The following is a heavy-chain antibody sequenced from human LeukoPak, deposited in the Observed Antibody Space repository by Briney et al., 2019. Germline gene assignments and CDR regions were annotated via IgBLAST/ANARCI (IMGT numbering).Heavy chain of an antibody. D-gene: IGHD2-2*02. CDR1: GFTFDDYG. J-gene: IGHJ4*02. CDR2: INWNGGST. V-gene: IGHV3-20*04. CDR3: ARADQLLYDY. Sequence: GRSMRLSCAASGFTFDDYGMSWVRQAPGKGLEWVSGINWNGGSTGYADSVKGRFTISRDNAKNSLYLQMNSLRAEDTALYYCARADQLLYDYWGQGTLVTVSS.